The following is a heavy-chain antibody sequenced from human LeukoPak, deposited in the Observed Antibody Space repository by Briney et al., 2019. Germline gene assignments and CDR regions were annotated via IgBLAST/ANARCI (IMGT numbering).Heavy chain of an antibody. D-gene: IGHD2-2*01. Sequence: PGGSLRLSCAASGFTFSNYWMTWVRQAPGEGLGWGANIMQDGSQKYYVDSVQGRFTISRDNAKNTVYLQMNSLRAGDTAVYYCARIGYSSSCTDYWGQGTLVTVSA. CDR3: ARIGYSSSCTDY. J-gene: IGHJ4*02. CDR1: GFTFSNYW. CDR2: IMQDGSQK. V-gene: IGHV3-7*01.